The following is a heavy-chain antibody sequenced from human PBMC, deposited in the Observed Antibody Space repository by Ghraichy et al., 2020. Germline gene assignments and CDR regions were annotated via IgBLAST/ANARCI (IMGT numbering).Heavy chain of an antibody. Sequence: SVKVSCKASGGTLSSYSISWVRQAPGQGLEWMGGIIPTFGTANYAQKFQDRVTLTADESASTAYMELSSLRSEDTALYYCARGYCSGGSCYSMNYYYYMDVWGKGTTVTVSS. CDR2: IIPTFGTA. CDR3: ARGYCSGGSCYSMNYYYYMDV. D-gene: IGHD2-15*01. V-gene: IGHV1-69*13. CDR1: GGTLSSYS. J-gene: IGHJ6*03.